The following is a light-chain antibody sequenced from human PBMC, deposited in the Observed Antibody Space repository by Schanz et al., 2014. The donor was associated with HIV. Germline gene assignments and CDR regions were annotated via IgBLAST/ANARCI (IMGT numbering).Light chain of an antibody. CDR2: EVS. Sequence: QSALTQPRSVSGSPGQSVTISCTGTSSDVGGYNYVSWYQQHPGKAPKLMIYEVSKRPSGVPDRFSGSKSGNTASLTISGLQAEDEADYYCGALSTSDAPVFGTGTKLTVL. CDR1: SSDVGGYNY. J-gene: IGLJ1*01. V-gene: IGLV2-11*01. CDR3: GALSTSDAPV.